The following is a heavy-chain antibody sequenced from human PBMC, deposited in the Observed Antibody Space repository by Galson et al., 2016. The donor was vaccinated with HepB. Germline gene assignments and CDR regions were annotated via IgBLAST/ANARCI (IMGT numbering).Heavy chain of an antibody. V-gene: IGHV3-30*04. D-gene: IGHD3-9*01. Sequence: SLRLSCAASGFTFRTYTIHWVRQAPGKGLEWVALISSDGTNKYYADSVKGRFTISRDNSKNTLSLQMNSLRAEDTAVDYCTRVIRASDWRYYYYYGMDVWGQGTTVTVSS. J-gene: IGHJ6*02. CDR2: ISSDGTNK. CDR1: GFTFRTYT. CDR3: TRVIRASDWRYYYYYGMDV.